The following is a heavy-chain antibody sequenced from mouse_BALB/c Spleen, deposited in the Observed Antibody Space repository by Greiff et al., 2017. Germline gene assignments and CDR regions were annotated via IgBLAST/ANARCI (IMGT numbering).Heavy chain of an antibody. V-gene: IGHV1-18*01. CDR2: INPYNGGT. CDR1: GYSFTGYT. J-gene: IGHJ2*01. Sequence: VHVKQSGPELVKPGASMKISCKASGYSFTGYTMNWVKQSHGKNLEWIGLINPYNGGTSYNQKFKGKATLTVDKSSSTAYMELLSLTSEDSAVYYFARRNAEVYFDYWGQGTTLTVAS. CDR3: ARRNAEVYFDY.